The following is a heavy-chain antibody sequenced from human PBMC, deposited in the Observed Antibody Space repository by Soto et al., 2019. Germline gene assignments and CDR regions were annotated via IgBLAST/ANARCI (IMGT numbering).Heavy chain of an antibody. D-gene: IGHD3-9*01. V-gene: IGHV3-23*01. CDR3: AKVGHYYDILTDY. J-gene: IGHJ4*02. CDR2: ISGSGGST. CDR1: GFTFSSYA. Sequence: EVQLLESGGGLVQPGGSLRLSCAASGFTFSSYAMSWVRQAPGKGLEGVPAISGSGGSTYYADSVKGRFTISRDNSKNTLYLQMNSLRAEDTAVYYCAKVGHYYDILTDYWGQGTLVTVSS.